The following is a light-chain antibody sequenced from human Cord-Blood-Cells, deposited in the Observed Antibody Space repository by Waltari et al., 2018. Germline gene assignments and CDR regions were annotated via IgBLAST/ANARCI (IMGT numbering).Light chain of an antibody. CDR2: EGS. CDR1: SSDVGSYNL. Sequence: QSALTQPASVSGSPGQSITISCTGTSSDVGSYNLVSWYQQHPGKAPKLMIYEGSKRASGVSNRFSGSKSCNTASLTISGVQAEDEADYYCCSYAGSSTWVFGGGTKLTVL. J-gene: IGLJ3*02. CDR3: CSYAGSSTWV. V-gene: IGLV2-23*01.